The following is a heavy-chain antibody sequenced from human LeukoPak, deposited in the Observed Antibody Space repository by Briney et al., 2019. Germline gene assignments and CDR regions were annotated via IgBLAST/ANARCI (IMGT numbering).Heavy chain of an antibody. CDR3: VKDNPLDY. CDR2: IRYDGNNK. V-gene: IGHV3-30*02. J-gene: IGHJ4*02. D-gene: IGHD1-14*01. CDR1: GFTFSSYA. Sequence: GGSLRLSCAASGFTFSSYAMHWARQAPGKGLDWVAFIRYDGNNKLYADSVKGRFTISRDNSKNTLYLHINSLRAEDTAVYYCVKDNPLDYWGQGTLVIVSS.